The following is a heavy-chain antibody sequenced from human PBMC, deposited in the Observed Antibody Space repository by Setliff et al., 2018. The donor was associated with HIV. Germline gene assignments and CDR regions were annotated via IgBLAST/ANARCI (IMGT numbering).Heavy chain of an antibody. CDR3: ARHAAGPDGPFDY. D-gene: IGHD2-2*01. CDR2: VYHTGST. J-gene: IGHJ4*02. Sequence: SETLSLTCGVSGYSMSSGYYWGWIRQPPGKGLEWIGNVYHTGSTYYNPSLKSRVTISVDTSKNQFSLKLSSVIAADTAAYYCARHAAGPDGPFDYWGQGTLVTVS. CDR1: GYSMSSGYY. V-gene: IGHV4-38-2*01.